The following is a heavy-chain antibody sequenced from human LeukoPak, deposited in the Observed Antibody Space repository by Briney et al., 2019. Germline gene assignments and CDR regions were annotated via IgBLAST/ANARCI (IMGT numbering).Heavy chain of an antibody. D-gene: IGHD1-7*01. V-gene: IGHV1-46*01. CDR1: GYTFTSYY. J-gene: IGHJ5*02. CDR2: INPSGGST. Sequence: ASVKVSCKASGYTFTSYYMHWVRQAPGQGLEWMGIINPSGGSTSYAQKFQGRVTITADESTSTAYMELSSLRSEDTAVYYCARDWGLIGTTDWGGHENWFDPWGQGTLVTVSS. CDR3: ARDWGLIGTTDWGGHENWFDP.